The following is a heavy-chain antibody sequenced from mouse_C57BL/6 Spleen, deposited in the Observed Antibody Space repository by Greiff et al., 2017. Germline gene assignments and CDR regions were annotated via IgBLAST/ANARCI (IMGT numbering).Heavy chain of an antibody. J-gene: IGHJ1*03. CDR2: IYPSDSET. D-gene: IGHD4-1*01. Sequence: QVQLQQPGAELVRPGSSVKLSCKASGYTFTSYWMAWVQQRPGQGLEWIGNIYPSDSETHYNQKFKDKATLTVDKSSSTAYMQLSSLKSEDSAVYYCAREELTGRGYFDVWGTGTTVTVSS. V-gene: IGHV1-61*01. CDR1: GYTFTSYW. CDR3: AREELTGRGYFDV.